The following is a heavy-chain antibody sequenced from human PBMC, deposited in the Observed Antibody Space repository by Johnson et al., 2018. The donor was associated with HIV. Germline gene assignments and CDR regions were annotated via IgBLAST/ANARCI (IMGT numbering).Heavy chain of an antibody. CDR3: ARGSRWLLWPGSSFDI. CDR1: GFTFSSYG. Sequence: QVQLVESGGGLVQPGGSLRLSCAASGFTFSSYGMHWVRQAPGKGLEWVAVIWYDGSNKYYAESVKGRFTISRDNGKNSLYLHMNSLRAEDTALYYCARGSRWLLWPGSSFDIWGQGTMVTVSS. J-gene: IGHJ3*02. V-gene: IGHV3-33*01. CDR2: IWYDGSNK. D-gene: IGHD5-24*01.